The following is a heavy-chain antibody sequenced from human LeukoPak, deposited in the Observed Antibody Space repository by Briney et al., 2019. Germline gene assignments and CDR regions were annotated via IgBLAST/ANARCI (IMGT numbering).Heavy chain of an antibody. CDR3: ARIEYSSSSFDY. D-gene: IGHD6-6*01. CDR2: IKQVGGVK. CDR1: GFISTLYW. J-gene: IGHJ4*02. Sequence: GGCLRLSGVVSGFISTLYWMSWVRHAPGEGQGWVANIKQVGGVKTYVDSLKGRFTIPRNNARNSACLQVNSLLSEDTAVYYCARIEYSSSSFDYWGQGTLVTVSS. V-gene: IGHV3-7*01.